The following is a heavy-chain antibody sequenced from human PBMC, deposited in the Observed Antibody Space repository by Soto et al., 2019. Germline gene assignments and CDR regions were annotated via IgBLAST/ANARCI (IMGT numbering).Heavy chain of an antibody. Sequence: QVQLVQSGTEVKKPGASVKVSCKASGYTFTSYGIHWVRQAPGQRLEWMGWINAANGDTKYSPKFQGRVTITRDTSASTGYMELSSLRSEATAVYYCVRRHVSATGIDWFDPWGQGTLVTVSS. CDR1: GYTFTSYG. CDR2: INAANGDT. J-gene: IGHJ5*02. V-gene: IGHV1-3*01. CDR3: VRRHVSATGIDWFDP. D-gene: IGHD6-13*01.